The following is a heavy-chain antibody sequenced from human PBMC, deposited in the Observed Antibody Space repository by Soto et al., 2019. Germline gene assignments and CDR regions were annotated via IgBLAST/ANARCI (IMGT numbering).Heavy chain of an antibody. CDR3: ARDIQSVGPRANDAFDV. Sequence: QVQLVQSGAELKKPGASVNISCTASGFTFSDYLINWVRQVPGQGLEWMGWLIPDIGNTSYSETFQGRVTISRNPSASISYLELSGLENEDTALYFCARDIQSVGPRANDAFDVWGQGTMITVSS. D-gene: IGHD5-18*01. V-gene: IGHV1-3*01. CDR2: LIPDIGNT. J-gene: IGHJ3*01. CDR1: GFTFSDYL.